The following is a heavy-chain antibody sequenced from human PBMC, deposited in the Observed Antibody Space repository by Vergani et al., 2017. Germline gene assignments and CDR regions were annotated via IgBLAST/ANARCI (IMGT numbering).Heavy chain of an antibody. Sequence: EVQLLESGGGLVQPGGSLRLSCAASGFTFSSYAMSWVRQAPGKGREWVSAISGSGGSTYYADSVKGRFTISRDNSKNTLYLQMNSLRAEDTAVYYCAKRLSSGYYHWYFDLWGRGTLVTVSS. CDR2: ISGSGGST. CDR3: AKRLSSGYYHWYFDL. D-gene: IGHD3-22*01. CDR1: GFTFSSYA. J-gene: IGHJ2*01. V-gene: IGHV3-23*01.